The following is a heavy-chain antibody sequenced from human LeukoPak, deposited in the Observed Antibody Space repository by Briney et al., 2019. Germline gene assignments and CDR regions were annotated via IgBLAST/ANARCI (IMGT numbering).Heavy chain of an antibody. V-gene: IGHV7-4-1*02. D-gene: IGHD4-17*01. CDR3: ARSNNDGDYLGVGFDY. CDR1: GYNFAEYG. J-gene: IGHJ4*02. CDR2: INTNTGNP. Sequence: GASVKVSCKASGYNFAEYGVTWVRQAPGQGLEWMGWINTNTGNPTYAQGFTGRFVLSLDTSVSTAHLQISSLQAEDTAVYYCARSNNDGDYLGVGFDYWGQGTLVTVSS.